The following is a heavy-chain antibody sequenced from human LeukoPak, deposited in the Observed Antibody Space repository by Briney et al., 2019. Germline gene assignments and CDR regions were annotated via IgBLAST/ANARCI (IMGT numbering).Heavy chain of an antibody. CDR2: INPSGGST. D-gene: IGHD3-3*01. J-gene: IGHJ3*02. CDR3: AIREWLSYDAFDI. V-gene: IGHV1-46*03. Sequence: ALVKVSCKASGYTFTSYYMHWVRQAPGQGLEWMGIINPSGGSTSYAQKFQGRVTMTTDTSTSTVYMELSSLRSEDTAVYYCAIREWLSYDAFDIWGQGTMVTVSS. CDR1: GYTFTSYY.